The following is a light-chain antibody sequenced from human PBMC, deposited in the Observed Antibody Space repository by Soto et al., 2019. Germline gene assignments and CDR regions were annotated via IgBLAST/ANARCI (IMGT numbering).Light chain of an antibody. CDR1: QGISTY. Sequence: DIQLTQSPSFMSASVGDRVTMTCRASQGISTYLAWYQQTPGKAPNLLIYSASTLQRGVPSRFSGSGSGTEFTLTISSLQPEDFATYYCQQLNRYPLTFGGGTKGEIK. CDR3: QQLNRYPLT. V-gene: IGKV1-9*01. CDR2: SAS. J-gene: IGKJ4*01.